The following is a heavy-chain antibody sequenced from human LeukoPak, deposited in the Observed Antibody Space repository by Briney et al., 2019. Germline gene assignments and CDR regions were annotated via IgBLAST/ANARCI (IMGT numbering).Heavy chain of an antibody. Sequence: ASVKVSCKASGYTFTSYSISWVRQAPGQGLEWMGWISAYNGNTNYAQKLQGRVTMTTDTSTSTAYMELRSLRSDDTAVYYCARCLYGSGSYYYQDWFDPWGQGTLVTVSS. CDR1: GYTFTSYS. J-gene: IGHJ5*02. D-gene: IGHD3-10*01. CDR2: ISAYNGNT. CDR3: ARCLYGSGSYYYQDWFDP. V-gene: IGHV1-18*04.